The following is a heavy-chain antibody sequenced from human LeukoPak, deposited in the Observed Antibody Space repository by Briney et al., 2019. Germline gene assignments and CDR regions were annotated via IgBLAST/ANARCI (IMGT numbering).Heavy chain of an antibody. CDR3: ARDRTRDCSGGSCYRHYFDY. CDR1: GFTFSSYG. V-gene: IGHV3-33*01. CDR2: IWYDGSNK. D-gene: IGHD2-15*01. Sequence: GRSLRLSCAVSGFTFSSYGMHWVRQAPGKGLEWVAVIWYDGSNKYYADSVRGQFTISRDNSKNTLYLLMNSLRAEDSAVYYCARDRTRDCSGGSCYRHYFDYWGQGTLVSVSS. J-gene: IGHJ4*02.